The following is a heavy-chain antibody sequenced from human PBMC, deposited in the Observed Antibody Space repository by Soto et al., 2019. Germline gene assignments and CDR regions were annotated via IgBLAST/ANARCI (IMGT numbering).Heavy chain of an antibody. CDR2: INHSGST. CDR3: ATGRRYSSGWYY. V-gene: IGHV4-34*01. J-gene: IGHJ4*02. CDR1: GGSFSGYY. Sequence: QVQLQQWGAGLLKPSETLSLTCAVYGGSFSGYYWSWIRQPPGKGLEWIGEINHSGSTNYNPSLKSRVTISVDTSKNHFSLELSSVTPADTAVYYCATGRRYSSGWYYWGQGTLVTVCS. D-gene: IGHD6-19*01.